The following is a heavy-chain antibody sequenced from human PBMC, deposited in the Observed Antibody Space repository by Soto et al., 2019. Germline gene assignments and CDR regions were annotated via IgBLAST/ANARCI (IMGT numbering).Heavy chain of an antibody. J-gene: IGHJ6*02. Sequence: PSETLSLTCTVSGGSISSYYWSWIRQPPGKGLEWIGYIYYSGSTNYNPSLKSRVTISVDTSKNQFSLKLSSVTAADTAVYYCARRYIVTGFGMDVWGQGTTVTVSS. CDR3: ARRYIVTGFGMDV. V-gene: IGHV4-59*08. CDR1: GGSISSYY. CDR2: IYYSGST. D-gene: IGHD3-9*01.